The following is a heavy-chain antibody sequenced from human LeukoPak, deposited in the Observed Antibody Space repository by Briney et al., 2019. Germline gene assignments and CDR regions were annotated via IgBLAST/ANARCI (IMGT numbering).Heavy chain of an antibody. CDR3: ARGGWRGLDGYFDL. CDR2: IKKDGSEK. Sequence: GGSLRLSCAASGFTFSSYWMSWVRQAPGKGLEWVANIKKDGSEKYYVDSVKGRFTISRDNAKNTLYLQMNSLRAEDMAVYYCARGGWRGLDGYFDLWGRGTLVTVSS. V-gene: IGHV3-7*01. CDR1: GFTFSSYW. D-gene: IGHD6-19*01. J-gene: IGHJ2*01.